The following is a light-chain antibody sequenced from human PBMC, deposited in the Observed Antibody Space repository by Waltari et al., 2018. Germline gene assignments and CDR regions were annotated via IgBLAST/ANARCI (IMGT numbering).Light chain of an antibody. CDR1: QSISSW. CDR2: KTS. CDR3: QQYSSTWT. Sequence: DIQMTQSPSTLSASVGDIVTITCRASQSISSWWAWYQQKPGEAPKLLIYKTSSLESGVPSRFSGSGSGTEFTLTISSLQPDDFATYYCQQYSSTWTFGQGTKVEI. J-gene: IGKJ1*01. V-gene: IGKV1-5*03.